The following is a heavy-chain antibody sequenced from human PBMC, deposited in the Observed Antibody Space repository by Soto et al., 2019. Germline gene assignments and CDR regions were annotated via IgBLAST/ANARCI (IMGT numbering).Heavy chain of an antibody. CDR2: ISGSGGNT. D-gene: IGHD3-10*01. J-gene: IGHJ4*02. CDR1: GFVFSSYA. CDR3: AKDPRVHYYGSGSSSY. Sequence: EVQLLESGGGLVQPGGSLRLSCAASGFVFSSYAMSWVRQAPGKGLEWVSTISGSGGNTYYADSVKGRFTISRDNSKNTLYLQMNSLRDEDTALYYCAKDPRVHYYGSGSSSYWGQGTLVTVSS. V-gene: IGHV3-23*01.